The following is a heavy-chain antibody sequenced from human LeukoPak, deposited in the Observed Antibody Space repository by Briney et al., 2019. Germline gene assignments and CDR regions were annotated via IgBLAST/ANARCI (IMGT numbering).Heavy chain of an antibody. CDR3: ATRPGGSTWYGVFDF. Sequence: PSETLSLTCSVSGVSMSSHYGSWIRQPPGKGLEWIGYIYYSGSTNYNPSLKSRATMSVDTSRNQFSLKLSSVTAADTALYYCATRPGGSTWYGVFDFWSRGTLVTVSS. J-gene: IGHJ4*02. V-gene: IGHV4-59*11. D-gene: IGHD6-13*01. CDR1: GVSMSSHY. CDR2: IYYSGST.